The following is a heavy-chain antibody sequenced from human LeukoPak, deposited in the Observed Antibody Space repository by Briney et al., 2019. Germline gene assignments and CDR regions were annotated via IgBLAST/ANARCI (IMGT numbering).Heavy chain of an antibody. CDR1: GFTFSSYW. J-gene: IGHJ4*02. CDR2: LNQEGSER. V-gene: IGHV3-7*02. CDR3: TKCGSGSNFDY. D-gene: IGHD3-10*01. Sequence: GGSLRLSCTASGFTFSSYWMSWVRQTPGKGLEWVAHLNQEGSERYYVDSVKGRFTISRENAKNSLYLQMSSLRAEDTAVYYCTKCGSGSNFDYWGQGILVSVSS.